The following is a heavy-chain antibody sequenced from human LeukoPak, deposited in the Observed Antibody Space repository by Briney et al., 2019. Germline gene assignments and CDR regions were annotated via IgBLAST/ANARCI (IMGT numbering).Heavy chain of an antibody. CDR1: GGTFSSYA. CDR3: ARDSGTRAYCGGDCYRIAFDI. Sequence: ASVKVSCKASGGTFSSYAISWVRQAPGQGLEWMGGIIPIFGTANYAQKFQGRVTITADESTSTAYMELSSLRSEDTAVYYCARDSGTRAYCGGDCYRIAFDIWGQGTMVTVSS. V-gene: IGHV1-69*13. D-gene: IGHD2-21*01. J-gene: IGHJ3*02. CDR2: IIPIFGTA.